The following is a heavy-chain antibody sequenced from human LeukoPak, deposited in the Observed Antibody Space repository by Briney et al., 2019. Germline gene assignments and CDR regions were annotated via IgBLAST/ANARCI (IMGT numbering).Heavy chain of an antibody. CDR3: AKTNRITMIVVVNTGSFDY. CDR2: ISGSGGST. D-gene: IGHD3-22*01. J-gene: IGHJ4*02. CDR1: GFTFSSYA. Sequence: GGSLRFSCAASGFTFSSYAMSWVRQAPGKGLEWVSAISGSGGSTYYADSVKGRFTISRDNSKNTLYLQMNSLRAEDTAVYYCAKTNRITMIVVVNTGSFDYWGQGTLVTVSS. V-gene: IGHV3-23*01.